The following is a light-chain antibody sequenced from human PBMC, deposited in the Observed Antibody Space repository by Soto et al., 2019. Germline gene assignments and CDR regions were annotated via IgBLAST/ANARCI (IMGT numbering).Light chain of an antibody. J-gene: IGKJ1*01. CDR3: QQYGSSPRT. CDR1: QSVSRY. CDR2: DAS. Sequence: EIVLTQSPDTLSLSPGESATLSCRASQSVSRYLAWCQQKPGQTPRLLIYDASNRAAGIPARFSGSGSGTDFTLTISRLEPEDFAVYYCQQYGSSPRTFGQGTKVEIK. V-gene: IGKV3-20*01.